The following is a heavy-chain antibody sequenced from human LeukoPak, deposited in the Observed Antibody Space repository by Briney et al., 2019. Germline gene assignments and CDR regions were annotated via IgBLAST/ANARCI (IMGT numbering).Heavy chain of an antibody. Sequence: ASVKVSCKASGGTFSSYAISWVRQAPGQGLEWMGGIIPIFGTANYAQKFQGRVTITTDESTSTAYMELSSLRSEDTAVYYCARAGHGKQQSFDYWGQGTLVTVSS. D-gene: IGHD6-13*01. CDR2: IIPIFGTA. CDR1: GGTFSSYA. CDR3: ARAGHGKQQSFDY. J-gene: IGHJ4*02. V-gene: IGHV1-69*05.